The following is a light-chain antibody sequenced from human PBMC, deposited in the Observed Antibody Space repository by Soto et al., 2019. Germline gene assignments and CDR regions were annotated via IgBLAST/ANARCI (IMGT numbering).Light chain of an antibody. V-gene: IGKV1-39*01. Sequence: DIQMTQSPSSLSASVGDRVTITCLASQSISSYLNWYQQKPGKAPKLLIYAASSLQSGVPSRFSGSRSGKDFNLTISSLQPEDFAVYHCQQYGSSPPVTFGRRTKVDI. CDR2: AAS. J-gene: IGKJ4*01. CDR1: QSISSY. CDR3: QQYGSSPPVT.